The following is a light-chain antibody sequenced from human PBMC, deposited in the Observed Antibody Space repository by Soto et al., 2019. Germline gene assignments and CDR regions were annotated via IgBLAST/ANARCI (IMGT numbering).Light chain of an antibody. CDR3: QQRSSWPPWT. CDR2: DAS. J-gene: IGKJ1*01. CDR1: RGVSSS. Sequence: EIVLTQSPATLSLSPGERATLSCRASRGVSSSLAWYQQKPGQAPRLLIYDASNRATGISARFSGSGSGTDFTLTISSLEPEDFAVYYCQQRSSWPPWTFGQGTKVEIK. V-gene: IGKV3-11*01.